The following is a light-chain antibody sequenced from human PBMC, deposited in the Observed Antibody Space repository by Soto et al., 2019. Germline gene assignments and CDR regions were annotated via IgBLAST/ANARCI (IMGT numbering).Light chain of an antibody. CDR1: QGISSA. CDR3: PLFSSYPLAVFT. Sequence: AIQLTKSPSSLSASVGERLTITCRASQGISSALAWYQQQPRKVPKLLIYDDCSLESGVPSRFSGSGSGTDLTLSISSLQPEDFATSYCPLFSSYPLAVFTLGGGNKVDI. J-gene: IGKJ4*01. CDR2: DDC. V-gene: IGKV1-13*02.